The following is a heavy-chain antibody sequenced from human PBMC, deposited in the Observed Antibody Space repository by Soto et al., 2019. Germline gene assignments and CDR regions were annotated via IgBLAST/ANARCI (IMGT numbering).Heavy chain of an antibody. CDR3: ARAVAVAADFDY. V-gene: IGHV4-30-2*01. CDR2: IYHSGST. D-gene: IGHD6-19*01. J-gene: IGHJ4*02. CDR1: GGSISSGGYS. Sequence: PSETLSLTCAVSGGSISSGGYSWSWIRQPPGKGLEWIGYIYHSGSTYIYHSGSTYYNPSLNSRVTISVDRSKNQFSLTLSSVTAADTAVYYCARAVAVAADFDYWGQGTLVTVSS.